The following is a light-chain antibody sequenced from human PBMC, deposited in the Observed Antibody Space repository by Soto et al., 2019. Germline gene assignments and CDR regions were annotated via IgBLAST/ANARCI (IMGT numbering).Light chain of an antibody. J-gene: IGLJ3*02. V-gene: IGLV2-14*03. CDR1: SSDVGGYNY. Sequence: QSALTQPASVFGSPGQSITISCTGSSSDVGGYNYVSWYQHHPGKAPKLLIYNVSDRPSGVSNRFSGSKSGNTASLTISGLQAEDEADYYCNSYTTSSTLVFGGGTKLTVL. CDR2: NVS. CDR3: NSYTTSSTLV.